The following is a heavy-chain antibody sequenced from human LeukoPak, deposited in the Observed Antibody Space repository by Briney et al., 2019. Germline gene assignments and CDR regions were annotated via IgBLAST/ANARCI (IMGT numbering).Heavy chain of an antibody. CDR1: GGSISSTNW. CDR3: AREGGFYRPLDY. D-gene: IGHD6-25*01. CDR2: VHLDGRT. V-gene: IGHV4-4*02. J-gene: IGHJ4*02. Sequence: SGTLSLICGVSGGSISSTNWWTWVRQPPGKGLEWIGEVHLDGRTNFNPSLKSRLTMSVDLSENHVSLKLTSVTAADTAVYYCAREGGFYRPLDYSGQGTLVTVSS.